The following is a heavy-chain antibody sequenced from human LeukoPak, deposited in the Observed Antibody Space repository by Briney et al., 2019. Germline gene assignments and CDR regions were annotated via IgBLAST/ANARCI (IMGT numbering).Heavy chain of an antibody. V-gene: IGHV3-23*01. Sequence: GGTLRLSCAASGFTFSSYGMNWVRQAPGKGLEWVSAISGSGDTTYYADSVKGRFTIFRDNSKNTLYLEMNSLRAEDTAVYYCARDSGDGYVDWGQGTLVTVSS. J-gene: IGHJ4*02. CDR1: GFTFSSYG. D-gene: IGHD5-24*01. CDR3: ARDSGDGYVD. CDR2: ISGSGDTT.